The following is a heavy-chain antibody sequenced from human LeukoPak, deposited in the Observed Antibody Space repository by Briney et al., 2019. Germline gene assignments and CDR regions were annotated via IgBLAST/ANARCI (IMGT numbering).Heavy chain of an antibody. CDR3: AKDLSPNYYDSSGPYFDY. CDR1: GFTFDDYA. D-gene: IGHD3-22*01. V-gene: IGHV3-9*01. Sequence: GGSLRLSCAASGFTFDDYAMHWVRQAPGKGLEWVSGISWNSGSIGYADSVKGRFTISRDNAKSSLYLQMNSLRAEDTALYYCAKDLSPNYYDSSGPYFDYWGQGTLVTVSS. CDR2: ISWNSGSI. J-gene: IGHJ4*02.